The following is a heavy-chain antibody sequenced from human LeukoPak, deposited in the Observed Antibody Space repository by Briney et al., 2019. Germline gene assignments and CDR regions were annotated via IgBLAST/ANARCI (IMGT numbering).Heavy chain of an antibody. CDR1: GFTFSSYA. D-gene: IGHD3-3*01. CDR2: INSDGSST. CDR3: ARDRYYDFWSGYFYYYGMDV. V-gene: IGHV3-74*01. Sequence: GGSLRLSCAASGFTFSSYAMHWVRQAPGKGLVWVSRINSDGSSTSYADSVKGRFTISRDNAKNTLYLQMNSLRAEDTAVYYCARDRYYDFWSGYFYYYGMDVWGQGTTVTVSS. J-gene: IGHJ6*02.